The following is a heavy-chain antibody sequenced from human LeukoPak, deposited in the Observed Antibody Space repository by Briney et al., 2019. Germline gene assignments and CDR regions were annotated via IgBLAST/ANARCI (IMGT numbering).Heavy chain of an antibody. CDR1: GYTFTGYY. CDR3: ANWGGYGSGSIFHY. Sequence: GASVKVSCKASGYTFTGYYMNWVRQAPGEGLEWMGWINPTSGGTNYAQKFQGRVTMTRDTSISTAYMELSRLRSDDTAVYYCANWGGYGSGSIFHYWGQGTPVTVSS. D-gene: IGHD3-10*01. V-gene: IGHV1-2*02. J-gene: IGHJ4*02. CDR2: INPTSGGT.